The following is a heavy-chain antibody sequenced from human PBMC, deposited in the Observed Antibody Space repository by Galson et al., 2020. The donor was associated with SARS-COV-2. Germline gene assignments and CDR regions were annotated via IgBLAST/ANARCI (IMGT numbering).Heavy chain of an antibody. CDR3: ARGTASMVRGVPRQYNWFDP. J-gene: IGHJ5*02. CDR1: GGSISSGGYY. V-gene: IGHV4-31*03. CDR2: IYYSGST. Sequence: SETLSLTCTVSGGSISSGGYYWSWIRQHPGKGLEWIGYIYYSGSTYYNPSLKSRVTISVDTSKNQFSLKLSSVTAADTAVYYCARGTASMVRGVPRQYNWFDPWGQGTLVTVCS. D-gene: IGHD3-10*01.